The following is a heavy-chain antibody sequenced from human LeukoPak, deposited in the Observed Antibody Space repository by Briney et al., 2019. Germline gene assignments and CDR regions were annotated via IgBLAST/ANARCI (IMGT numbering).Heavy chain of an antibody. V-gene: IGHV4-4*02. Sequence: PSETLSLTCAVSGGSISSSNWWSWVRQPPGQGLEWIGYIYYSGSTNYNPSLKSRVTISVDTSKNQFSLKLSSVTAADTAVYYCARRPREGYSSYYFDYWGQGTLVTVSS. CDR3: ARRPREGYSSYYFDY. CDR1: GGSISSSNW. CDR2: IYYSGST. D-gene: IGHD6-19*01. J-gene: IGHJ4*02.